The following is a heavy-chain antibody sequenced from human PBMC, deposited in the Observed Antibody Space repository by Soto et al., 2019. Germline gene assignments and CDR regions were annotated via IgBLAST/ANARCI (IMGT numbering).Heavy chain of an antibody. J-gene: IGHJ4*02. V-gene: IGHV3-30*18. CDR2: ISYDGSNK. D-gene: IGHD4-17*01. Sequence: PGGSLRLSCAASGFTFSSYGMHWVRQAPGKGLEWVAVISYDGSNKYYADSVKGRFTISRDNSKNTLYLQMNSLRAEDTAVYYCAKDILPYGDSYYFDYWGQGTLVTVSS. CDR3: AKDILPYGDSYYFDY. CDR1: GFTFSSYG.